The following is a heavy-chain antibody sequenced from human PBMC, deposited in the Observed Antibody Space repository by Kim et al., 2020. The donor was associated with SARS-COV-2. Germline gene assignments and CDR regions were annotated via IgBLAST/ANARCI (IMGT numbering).Heavy chain of an antibody. CDR2: IRSKVNNYAT. CDR1: GFTFSGAG. CDR3: TREGDYYGMDV. J-gene: IGHJ6*02. Sequence: GGSLRLSCVASGFTFSGAGMHWVRQASGKGLEWVGRIRSKVNNYATAYPASVKGRFTISRDDSKNMAYLQISGQKTQDTAVYYCTREGDYYGMDVWGQGTTVTVSS. V-gene: IGHV3-73*01.